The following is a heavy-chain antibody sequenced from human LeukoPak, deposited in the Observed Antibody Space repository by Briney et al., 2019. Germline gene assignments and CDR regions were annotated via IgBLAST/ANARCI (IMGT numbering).Heavy chain of an antibody. Sequence: PGGSLRLSCAASGFTFSSYAMSWVRQAPGKGLDWVSAISGSGGSTYYADSVNGRFTISRDNYKNTLYLQMNSLRAEDTAVYYCAKDLVASSGWYRGDYWGQGTLVTVSS. CDR3: AKDLVASSGWYRGDY. V-gene: IGHV3-23*01. D-gene: IGHD6-19*01. CDR2: ISGSGGST. CDR1: GFTFSSYA. J-gene: IGHJ4*02.